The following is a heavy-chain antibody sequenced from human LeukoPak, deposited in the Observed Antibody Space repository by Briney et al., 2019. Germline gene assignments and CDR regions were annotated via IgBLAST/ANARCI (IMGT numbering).Heavy chain of an antibody. V-gene: IGHV3-15*01. CDR2: IKSITDGGTT. Sequence: GGSLRLSCEASGFIFNNVWMSWVRQAPGKGLEWVGRIKSITDGGTTDYAAPVRGRFTISRDASTSTLYLQMDSLKTEDTAVYYCTTDQVNYHYFDDWGQGTLVTVSS. D-gene: IGHD1-7*01. J-gene: IGHJ4*02. CDR3: TTDQVNYHYFDD. CDR1: GFIFNNVW.